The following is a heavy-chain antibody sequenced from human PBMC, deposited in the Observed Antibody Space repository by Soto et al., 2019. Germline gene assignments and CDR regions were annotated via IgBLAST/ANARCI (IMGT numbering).Heavy chain of an antibody. D-gene: IGHD2-2*01. CDR2: ISYDGSNK. J-gene: IGHJ4*02. CDR3: GRCTSTSCHLGSDY. CDR1: GFTFSSYA. Sequence: GGSLRLSCAASGFTFSSYARIWVRQAPGKGLEWVALISYDGSNKYYADSVRGRFTISRDSSTNTLFLQMNSLRAADTAVYYCGRCTSTSCHLGSDYWGQGTLVTVSS. V-gene: IGHV3-30-3*01.